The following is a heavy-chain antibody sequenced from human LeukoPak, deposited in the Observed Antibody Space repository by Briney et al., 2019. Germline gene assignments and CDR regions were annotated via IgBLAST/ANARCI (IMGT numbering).Heavy chain of an antibody. CDR3: ARHEYSGSYYGLSWFDP. J-gene: IGHJ5*02. CDR1: GGSISSSGYY. Sequence: KPSETLSLTCTVSGGSISSSGYYWGWIRQPPGEGLEWIAGIYYSGSTYYNPSLKSRVTISVDTSKNQLSLKLSSLTAADTAVYYCARHEYSGSYYGLSWFDPWGQGTLVTVSS. V-gene: IGHV4-39*01. D-gene: IGHD1-26*01. CDR2: IYYSGST.